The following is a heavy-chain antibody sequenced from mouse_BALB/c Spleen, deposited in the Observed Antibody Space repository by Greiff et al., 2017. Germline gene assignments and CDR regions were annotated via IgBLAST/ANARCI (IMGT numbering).Heavy chain of an antibody. V-gene: IGHV5-17*02. CDR3: ARSPYDGVDY. CDR2: ISSGSSTI. D-gene: IGHD2-12*01. Sequence: VQLKESGGGLVQPGGSRKLSCAASGFTFSSFGMHWVRQAPEKGLEWVAYISSGSSTIYYADTVKGRFTISRDNPKNTLFLQMTSLRSEDTAMYYCARSPYDGVDYWGQGTTLTVSS. CDR1: GFTFSSFG. J-gene: IGHJ2*01.